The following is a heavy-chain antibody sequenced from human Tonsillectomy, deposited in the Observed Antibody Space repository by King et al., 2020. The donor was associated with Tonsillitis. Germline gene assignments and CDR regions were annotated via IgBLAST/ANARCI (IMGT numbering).Heavy chain of an antibody. D-gene: IGHD2-21*01. CDR1: GGTFTRYT. CDR3: ARDGWWGWASRDCHYAYYYGMDV. V-gene: IGHV1-69*01. J-gene: IGHJ6*02. CDR2: IIPIFGTP. Sequence: VQLVESGAEVKKPGSSVKVSCKASGGTFTRYTISWVRQAPGQGLEWMGGIIPIFGTPDYAQKFQGRVPITADESTSTAYMELSSLRSEDSAVYYCARDGWWGWASRDCHYAYYYGMDVWGQGTTVTVSS.